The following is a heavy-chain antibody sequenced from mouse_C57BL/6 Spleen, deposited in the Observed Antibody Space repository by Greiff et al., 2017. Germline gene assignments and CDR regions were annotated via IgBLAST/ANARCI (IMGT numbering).Heavy chain of an antibody. D-gene: IGHD2-4*01. V-gene: IGHV5-9-1*02. CDR2: ISSGGDYI. CDR1: GFTFSSYA. Sequence: EVKVVESGEGLVKPGGSLKLSCAASGFTFSSYAMSWVRQTPEKRLEWVAYISSGGDYIYYADTVKGRFTISRDNARNTLYLQMSSLKSEDTAMYYCTRGGDYDDTPYYYAMDYWGQGTSVTVSS. CDR3: TRGGDYDDTPYYYAMDY. J-gene: IGHJ4*01.